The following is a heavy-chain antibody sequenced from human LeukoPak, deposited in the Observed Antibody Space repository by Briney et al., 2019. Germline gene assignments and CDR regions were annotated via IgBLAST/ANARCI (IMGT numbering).Heavy chain of an antibody. J-gene: IGHJ4*02. D-gene: IGHD5-18*01. V-gene: IGHV3-23*01. Sequence: GGSLRLSCAASGFAFRSYAMSWVRQAPGKGLEWVSSIISSGDVTYYADSLKGRFTISGDNSKNMVYLQMDSLGAEDSAVYYCAKNAGYSYGLYYFDYWGQGTLVTVSS. CDR1: GFAFRSYA. CDR2: IISSGDVT. CDR3: AKNAGYSYGLYYFDY.